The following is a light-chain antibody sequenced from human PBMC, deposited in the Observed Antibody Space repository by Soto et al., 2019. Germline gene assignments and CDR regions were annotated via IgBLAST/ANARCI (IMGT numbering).Light chain of an antibody. CDR3: CSYAGSSTYVI. V-gene: IGLV2-8*01. CDR1: SSDVGAYDY. J-gene: IGLJ2*01. CDR2: GVT. Sequence: QSALTQPPSASGSLGQSVTIPCTGTSSDVGAYDYVSWYQQHPGKAPKLVIYGVTERPSGVPDRFSGSKSGNTASLTVSGLQSEDEADYFCCSYAGSSTYVIFGGGTKLTVL.